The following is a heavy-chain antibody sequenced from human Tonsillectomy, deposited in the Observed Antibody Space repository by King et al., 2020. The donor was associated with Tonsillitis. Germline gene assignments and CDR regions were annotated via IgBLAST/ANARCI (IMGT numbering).Heavy chain of an antibody. CDR1: GGSFSGYY. D-gene: IGHD2-15*01. Sequence: VQLQQWGAGLLKPSETLSLTCAAYGGSFSGYYWSWIRQPPGKGLEWIGEINHSGSTNYNPSPKSGVTISVDTSKNQFSLKLSSVIAADTAVYYCASAVVLTASPYYYGMDFWGQGTAVTVSS. CDR2: INHSGST. V-gene: IGHV4-34*01. J-gene: IGHJ6*02. CDR3: ASAVVLTASPYYYGMDF.